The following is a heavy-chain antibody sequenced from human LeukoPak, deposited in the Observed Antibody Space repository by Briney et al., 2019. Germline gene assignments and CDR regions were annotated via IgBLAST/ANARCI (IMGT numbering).Heavy chain of an antibody. Sequence: GGSLRLSCAASGFTFSGSPMHWVRQTSGKGLEWVGRITSKAHSYATAYAASVKGRSTISRDDSKNTAYLQMNSLKTEDTAVYYCTGHGYGSGSYSSDWGQGTLVTVSA. D-gene: IGHD3-10*01. J-gene: IGHJ4*02. V-gene: IGHV3-73*01. CDR1: GFTFSGSP. CDR3: TGHGYGSGSYSSD. CDR2: ITSKAHSYAT.